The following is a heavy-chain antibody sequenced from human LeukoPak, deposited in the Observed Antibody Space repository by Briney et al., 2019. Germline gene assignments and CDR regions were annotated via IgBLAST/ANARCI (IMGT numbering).Heavy chain of an antibody. CDR2: IYHSGST. V-gene: IGHV4-38-2*02. Sequence: PSETLSLTCTVSGYSISSGYYWGWIRQPPGKGLEWIGSIYHSGSTYYNPSLKSRVTISVDTSKNQFSLKLSSVTAADTAVYYCARVGGVTVEGAFDIWGQGTMVTVSS. D-gene: IGHD3-16*02. CDR3: ARVGGVTVEGAFDI. J-gene: IGHJ3*02. CDR1: GYSISSGYY.